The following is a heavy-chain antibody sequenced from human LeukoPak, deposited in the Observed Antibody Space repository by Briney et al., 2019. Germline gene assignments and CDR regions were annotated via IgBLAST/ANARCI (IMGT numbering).Heavy chain of an antibody. CDR2: IYPGAADT. D-gene: IGHD3-22*01. Sequence: GESLKISCKGSGYIFTSYWIGWVRQMPGKGLEWMGIIYPGAADTRYSPSFQGQVTISADKSISTAYLQWSSLKASDTAMYYCARQGSYYDSSGWGRVDYWGQGTQVTVSS. V-gene: IGHV5-51*01. CDR1: GYIFTSYW. J-gene: IGHJ4*02. CDR3: ARQGSYYDSSGWGRVDY.